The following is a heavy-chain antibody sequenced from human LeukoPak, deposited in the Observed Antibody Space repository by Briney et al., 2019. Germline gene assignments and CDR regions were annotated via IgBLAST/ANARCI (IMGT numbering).Heavy chain of an antibody. D-gene: IGHD5-18*01. V-gene: IGHV1-8*01. J-gene: IGHJ3*02. CDR3: ARRMGYSYPDAFDI. Sequence: ASVKVSCKASGYTFTSYDINWVRQATGQGLEWMGWMNPNSGNTGYAQKFQGRVTMTRNTSISTAYMELSSLRSEDTAVYYCARRMGYSYPDAFDIWGQGTMVTVSS. CDR1: GYTFTSYD. CDR2: MNPNSGNT.